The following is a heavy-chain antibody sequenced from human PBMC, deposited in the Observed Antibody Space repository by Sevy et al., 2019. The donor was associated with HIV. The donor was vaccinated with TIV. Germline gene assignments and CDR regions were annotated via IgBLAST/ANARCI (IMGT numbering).Heavy chain of an antibody. CDR3: TAGDCSRGVCQDV. J-gene: IGHJ4*02. D-gene: IGHD2-8*02. CDR2: ITEKTDDGPT. Sequence: GGSLRLSCEASGFSFKDAWMSWVRQAPGKGLEWVGRITEKTDDGPTDYGTPGEGRFTASRDDSKNTLFLQMNSLKIDDTGVYYCTAGDCSRGVCQDVWGLGTLVTVSS. CDR1: GFSFKDAW. V-gene: IGHV3-15*01.